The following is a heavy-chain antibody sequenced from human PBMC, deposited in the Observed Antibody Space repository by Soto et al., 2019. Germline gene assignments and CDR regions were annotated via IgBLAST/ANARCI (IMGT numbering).Heavy chain of an antibody. V-gene: IGHV4-59*08. Sequence: PSETLSLTCTASGGSISSYYWSWIRQPPGKGLEWIGYIYYSGSTNYNPSLKSRVTISVDTSKNQFSLKLSSVTAADTAVYYCARGLRGVAAIYNWFDPWGQGTLVTVSS. CDR3: ARGLRGVAAIYNWFDP. J-gene: IGHJ5*02. D-gene: IGHD2-15*01. CDR1: GGSISSYY. CDR2: IYYSGST.